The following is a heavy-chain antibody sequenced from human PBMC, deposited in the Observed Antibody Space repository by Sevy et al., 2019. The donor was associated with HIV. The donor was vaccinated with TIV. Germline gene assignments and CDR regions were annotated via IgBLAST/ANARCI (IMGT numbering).Heavy chain of an antibody. CDR3: VIEIESGGANF. D-gene: IGHD2-21*01. J-gene: IGHJ1*01. V-gene: IGHV3-9*01. Sequence: GGSLRLSCTASGLILRDRAMHWVRQTPGKGLEWVSGMTMYSGSDDYADFVKGRFTISRDNAKNSLNLQMDSLTLEDTALYYCVIEIESGGANFWGQGTLVTVSS. CDR1: GLILRDRA. CDR2: MTMYSGSD.